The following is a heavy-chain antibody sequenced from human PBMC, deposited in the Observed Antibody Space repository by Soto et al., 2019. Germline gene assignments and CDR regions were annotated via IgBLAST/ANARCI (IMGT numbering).Heavy chain of an antibody. J-gene: IGHJ4*02. CDR3: ARGRYSGSYYTYY. D-gene: IGHD1-26*01. CDR1: GFTVSSNY. Sequence: EVQLVESGGGLIQPGGSLRLSCVASGFTVSSNYMSWVRQAPGKGLEWVSVVYSGGSTYDADSVKGRFTISRDNSKNALYLQMNSLRAEDTAVYFCARGRYSGSYYTYYWGQGTLVTVSS. V-gene: IGHV3-53*01. CDR2: VYSGGST.